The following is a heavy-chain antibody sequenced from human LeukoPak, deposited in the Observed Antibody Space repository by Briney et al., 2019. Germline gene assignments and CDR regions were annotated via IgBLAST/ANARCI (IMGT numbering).Heavy chain of an antibody. CDR3: ARDGGYSRGFTYYSMNV. D-gene: IGHD5-12*01. V-gene: IGHV4-31*03. CDR1: GGSISITGYH. J-gene: IGHJ6*03. Sequence: SETLSLTCTVSGGSISITGYHWSWVRQHPVKGLEWIGYIYYTGTTDYNPSLESRVTISLDTSKNQFSLNLRSVTAADTAVYYCARDGGYSRGFTYYSMNVWGKGTTVTVSS. CDR2: IYYTGTT.